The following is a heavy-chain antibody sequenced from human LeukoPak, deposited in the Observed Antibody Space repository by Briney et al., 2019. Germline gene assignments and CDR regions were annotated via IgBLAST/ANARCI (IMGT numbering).Heavy chain of an antibody. D-gene: IGHD3-10*01. J-gene: IGHJ4*02. Sequence: SETLSLTCTVSGGSISSYYWSWIRQPAGKGLEWIRRIYTSGSTNYNPSLKSRVTMSVDTSKNQFSLKLSSVTAADTAVYYCARVLEYYGSGSYPDYWGQGTLVTVSS. V-gene: IGHV4-4*07. CDR3: ARVLEYYGSGSYPDY. CDR2: IYTSGST. CDR1: GGSISSYY.